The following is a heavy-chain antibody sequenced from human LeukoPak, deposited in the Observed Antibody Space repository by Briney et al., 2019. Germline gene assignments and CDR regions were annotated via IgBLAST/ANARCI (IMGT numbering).Heavy chain of an antibody. CDR2: INPNSGGT. Sequence: ASVKVSCKASGYTFTGYYMHWVRQAPGQGLEWMGWINPNSGGTNYAQKFQGRVTMTRDTSISTAYMELSRLRSDDTAVYYCARVSGNRPPHYYGSGILFWGQGTLVTVSS. CDR1: GYTFTGYY. J-gene: IGHJ4*02. V-gene: IGHV1-2*02. CDR3: ARVSGNRPPHYYGSGILF. D-gene: IGHD3-10*01.